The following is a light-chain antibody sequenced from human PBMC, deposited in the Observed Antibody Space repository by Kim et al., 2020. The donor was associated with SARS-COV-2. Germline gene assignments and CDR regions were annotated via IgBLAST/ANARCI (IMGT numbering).Light chain of an antibody. CDR2: DAS. Sequence: SLSPGERATLSCRASQSVSNYLAWYQQKPGQAPRLLIYDASNRATGIPARFSGSGSGTYFTLTISSLEPEDFAVYYCQQYGNWISFGQGTRLEIK. J-gene: IGKJ5*01. V-gene: IGKV3-11*01. CDR3: QQYGNWIS. CDR1: QSVSNY.